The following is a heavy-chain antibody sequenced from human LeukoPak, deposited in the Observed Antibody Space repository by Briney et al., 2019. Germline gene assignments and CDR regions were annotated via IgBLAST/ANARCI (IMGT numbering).Heavy chain of an antibody. CDR3: ARGLDWNSYYYYYMDV. D-gene: IGHD1-7*01. Sequence: SETLSLTCAVSGGSISSGAYSWSWIRQPPRKGLEWIGYVYYSGGTYYNPSLKSRVTISVDTSKNQFSLKLNSVTAADTAVYYCARGLDWNSYYYYYMDVWGKGTTVTVSS. CDR1: GGSISSGAYS. CDR2: VYYSGGT. J-gene: IGHJ6*03. V-gene: IGHV4-30-4*07.